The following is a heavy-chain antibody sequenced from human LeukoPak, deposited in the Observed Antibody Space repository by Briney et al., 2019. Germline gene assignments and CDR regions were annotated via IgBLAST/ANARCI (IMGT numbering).Heavy chain of an antibody. CDR1: GFTFSSYG. Sequence: GGSLRLSCAASGFTFSSYGMHWVRQAPGKGLEGVAFIRYDGSNKYYADSVKGRFTISRDNSKNTLYLQMNSLRAEDTAVYYCAKWGAMVKWVNYYYYMDVWGKGPRSPSP. V-gene: IGHV3-30*02. J-gene: IGHJ6*03. CDR2: IRYDGSNK. CDR3: AKWGAMVKWVNYYYYMDV. D-gene: IGHD5-18*01.